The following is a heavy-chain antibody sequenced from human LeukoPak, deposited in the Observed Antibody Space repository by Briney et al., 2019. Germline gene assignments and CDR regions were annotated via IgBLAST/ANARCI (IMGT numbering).Heavy chain of an antibody. CDR3: AREGGYGSGFLAY. CDR2: VYHNGNT. V-gene: IGHV4-30-2*01. Sequence: SQTLSLTCTVSGDSLSSGSYYWTWIRQPPGKDLEWIGYVYHNGNTNYNPSLKSRVTISVDTSKNQFSLRLSSVTAADTAVYYCAREGGYGSGFLAYWGQGALVTVSS. D-gene: IGHD3-10*01. J-gene: IGHJ4*02. CDR1: GDSLSSGSYY.